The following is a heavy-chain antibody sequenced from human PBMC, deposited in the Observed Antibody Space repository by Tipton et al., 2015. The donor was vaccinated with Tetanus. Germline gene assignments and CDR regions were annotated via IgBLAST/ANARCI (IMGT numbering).Heavy chain of an antibody. D-gene: IGHD6-19*01. CDR2: VNPKNGVT. CDR3: AVGLAVAGSDALDF. Sequence: QLVQSGAEVKKPGASVKVSCKASGYTFTGYHLHWVRQAPGQGLEWMGWVNPKNGVTDSAQKFQGRVALTRDTSINTAYMELSRLGSDDTAVYYCAVGLAVAGSDALDFWGQGTMVTVSS. V-gene: IGHV1-2*02. J-gene: IGHJ3*01. CDR1: GYTFTGYH.